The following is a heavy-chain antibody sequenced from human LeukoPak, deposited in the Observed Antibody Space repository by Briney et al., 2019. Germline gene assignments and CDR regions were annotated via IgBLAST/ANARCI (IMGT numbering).Heavy chain of an antibody. V-gene: IGHV4-59*01. CDR2: IYYSGST. CDR3: ARLPVHGYSYGLADC. Sequence: SETLSLTCTVSGGSISSYYWSWIRQPPGKGLEWIGYIYYSGSTNYNPSLKSRVTMSADTSKNQFSLKLTSVTAADTAVYYCARLPVHGYSYGLADCWGQGTLVIVSS. CDR1: GGSISSYY. J-gene: IGHJ4*02. D-gene: IGHD5-18*01.